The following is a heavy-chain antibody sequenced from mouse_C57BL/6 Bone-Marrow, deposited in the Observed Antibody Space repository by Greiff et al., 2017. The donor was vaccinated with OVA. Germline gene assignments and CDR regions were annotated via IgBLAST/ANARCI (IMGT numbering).Heavy chain of an antibody. V-gene: IGHV5-4*01. D-gene: IGHD2-3*01. CDR2: ISDGGSYT. Sequence: EVKLMESGGGLVKPGGSLKLSCAASGFTFSSYAMSWVRPTPEKRLEWVATISDGGSYTYYPDNVKGRFTISRDNAKNNLYLQMSHLKSEDTAMYYGARDPSYEDYAMDYWGQGTSVTVSS. J-gene: IGHJ4*01. CDR1: GFTFSSYA. CDR3: ARDPSYEDYAMDY.